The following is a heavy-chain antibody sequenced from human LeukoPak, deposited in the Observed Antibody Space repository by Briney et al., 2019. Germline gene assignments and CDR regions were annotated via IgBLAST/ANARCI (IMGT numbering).Heavy chain of an antibody. CDR3: AGVPWFDP. CDR1: GFTFSSYA. D-gene: IGHD6-6*01. CDR2: ISGSGGRT. Sequence: GGSLRLSCAASGFTFSSYAMSWVRQAPGKGLEWVSTISGSGGRTYYADSVKGRFTISRDNSKNTVYLQMNSLRVEDTAVYYCAGVPWFDPWGQGTLVTVSS. J-gene: IGHJ5*02. V-gene: IGHV3-23*01.